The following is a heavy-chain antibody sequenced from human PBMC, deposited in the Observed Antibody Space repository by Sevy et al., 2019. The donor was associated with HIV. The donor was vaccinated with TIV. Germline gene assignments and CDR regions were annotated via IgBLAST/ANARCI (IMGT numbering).Heavy chain of an antibody. CDR2: ISGSGSYL. V-gene: IGHV3-21*01. J-gene: IGHJ4*02. D-gene: IGHD3-10*02. Sequence: GGSLRLSCGVSGFTFSTYSMNWVRQAPGKGLEWVSSISGSGSYLYYADSVQGRFTISRDNVKNSLYLQMNSLRAEDTAVYYCVREAANVRYFDSWGQGILVTVSS. CDR3: VREAANVRYFDS. CDR1: GFTFSTYS.